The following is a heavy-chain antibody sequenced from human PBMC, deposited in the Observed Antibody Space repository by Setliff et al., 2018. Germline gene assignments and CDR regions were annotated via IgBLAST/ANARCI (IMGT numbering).Heavy chain of an antibody. D-gene: IGHD3-9*01. CDR1: GYTFTTYA. V-gene: IGHV1-18*01. CDR2: ISVYNGYI. J-gene: IGHJ4*02. CDR3: VRQDILTSYYMFDY. Sequence: GASVKVSCKTSGYTFTTYAISWMRQAPGQGLEWMGWISVYNGYIVYAQKLQGRVTMTTDTSTSTAYMELRSLRSDDTAVYYCVRQDILTSYYMFDYWGQGTLVTVSS.